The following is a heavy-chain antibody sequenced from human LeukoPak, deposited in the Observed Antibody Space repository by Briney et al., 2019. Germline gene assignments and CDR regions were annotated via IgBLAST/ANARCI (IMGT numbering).Heavy chain of an antibody. V-gene: IGHV1-18*01. CDR3: ARVSYSSSPKHNYYYGMDV. CDR1: GYTFTSYG. CDR2: ISAYNGNT. J-gene: IGHJ6*02. Sequence: VSVKVSCKASGYTFTSYGISWVRQAPGQGLEWMGWISAYNGNTNYAQKLQGRVTMTTDTSTSTAYMELRSLRSDDTAVYYCARVSYSSSPKHNYYYGMDVWDQGTTVTVSS. D-gene: IGHD6-13*01.